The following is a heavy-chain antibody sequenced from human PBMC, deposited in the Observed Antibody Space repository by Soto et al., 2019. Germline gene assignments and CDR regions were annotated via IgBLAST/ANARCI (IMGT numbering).Heavy chain of an antibody. V-gene: IGHV4-59*01. CDR1: GDSISNYY. J-gene: IGHJ4*02. Sequence: KTSETLSLTCTVSGDSISNYYWSWIRQAPGKGLEWIGFIYHSGNTNYNPSLKSRVTMSIDTSKSQFSLKLNSVTAADTAVYYCARDQGIASFGPFDYWGPGTLVTVSS. CDR3: ARDQGIASFGPFDY. CDR2: IYHSGNT. D-gene: IGHD6-13*01.